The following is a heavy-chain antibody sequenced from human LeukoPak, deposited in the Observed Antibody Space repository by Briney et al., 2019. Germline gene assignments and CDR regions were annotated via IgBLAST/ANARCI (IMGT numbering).Heavy chain of an antibody. J-gene: IGHJ6*03. Sequence: GGSLRLSCAASGFTFSSYGVHWVRQAPGKGLEWVALIWFDGTYEYYADSVKGRFTISRDNSNKTLYLQMNSLRAEDTAVYYCAKERDYAEDMDVWAKGPRSPSP. V-gene: IGHV3-33*06. CDR3: AKERDYAEDMDV. CDR1: GFTFSSYG. D-gene: IGHD4-17*01. CDR2: IWFDGTYE.